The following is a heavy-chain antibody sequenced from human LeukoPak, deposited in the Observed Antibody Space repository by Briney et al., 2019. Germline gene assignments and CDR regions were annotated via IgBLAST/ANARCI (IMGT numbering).Heavy chain of an antibody. D-gene: IGHD1-26*01. Sequence: GGSLRLSXAASGFTFSSYGMHWVRQAPGKGLEWVAFIRYDGSNKYYADSVKGRFTISRDNSKNTLYLQMNSLRAEDTAVYYCAKELHGSPEGATSFDYWGQGTLVTVSS. J-gene: IGHJ4*02. CDR3: AKELHGSPEGATSFDY. V-gene: IGHV3-30*02. CDR1: GFTFSSYG. CDR2: IRYDGSNK.